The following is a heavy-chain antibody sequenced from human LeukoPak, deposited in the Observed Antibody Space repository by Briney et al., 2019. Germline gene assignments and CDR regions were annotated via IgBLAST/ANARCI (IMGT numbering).Heavy chain of an antibody. CDR3: ARDYSSSGSFFGYYYGRDV. Sequence: AGGSLRLSCVVSGFTFSNYSMNWVRQAPGKGLEWVSYISSRSSSIYYLDSVKGRFTISRDNAKNSLYLQMNSLRDEDTAVYYCARDYSSSGSFFGYYYGRDVWGQGTTVTVSS. V-gene: IGHV3-48*02. J-gene: IGHJ6*02. CDR2: ISSRSSSI. CDR1: GFTFSNYS. D-gene: IGHD1-26*01.